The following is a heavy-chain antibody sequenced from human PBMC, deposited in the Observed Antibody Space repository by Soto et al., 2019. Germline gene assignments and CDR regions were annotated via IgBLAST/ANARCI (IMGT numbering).Heavy chain of an antibody. CDR1: GGTFNNYA. V-gene: IGHV1-69*01. D-gene: IGHD6-13*01. Sequence: QVQLVQSGAEVKKPGSSVKVSCRASGGTFNNYAVTWVRQAPGQGLEWMGGTIPISGTSNYQQKFQDRVRITADESTNTVHMELNSLTFEDTAMYYCATSYGTSWYGDWWGQGTLVTVSS. J-gene: IGHJ4*02. CDR2: TIPISGTS. CDR3: ATSYGTSWYGDW.